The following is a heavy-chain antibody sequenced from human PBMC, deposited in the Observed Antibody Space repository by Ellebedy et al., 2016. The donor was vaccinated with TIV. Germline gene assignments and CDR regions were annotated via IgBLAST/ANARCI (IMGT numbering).Heavy chain of an antibody. CDR2: INPDGATT. D-gene: IGHD6-13*01. J-gene: IGHJ6*02. CDR1: GYTFRNYY. Sequence: AASVKVSCKASGYTFRNYYIHWARQDPGQGLEWMGIINPDGATTTYARKFQGRVTMTSDTSTSTFYMELSGLRSQDTAVYYCARDSHSNTETYYFYLGMDVWGQGTTVTVSS. V-gene: IGHV1-46*01. CDR3: ARDSHSNTETYYFYLGMDV.